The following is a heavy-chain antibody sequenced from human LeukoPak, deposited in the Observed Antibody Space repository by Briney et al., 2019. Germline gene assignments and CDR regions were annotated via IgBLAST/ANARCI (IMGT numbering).Heavy chain of an antibody. V-gene: IGHV1-69*05. CDR2: IIPIFGTA. CDR3: ARDRTTVVTPTYNWFDP. J-gene: IGHJ5*02. CDR1: GGTFSSYA. D-gene: IGHD4-23*01. Sequence: PVKVSCKASGGTFSSYAISWVRQAPGQGLEWMGGIIPIFGTANYAQKFQGRVTITTDESTSTAYMELSSLRSEDTAVYYCARDRTTVVTPTYNWFDPWGQGTLVTVSS.